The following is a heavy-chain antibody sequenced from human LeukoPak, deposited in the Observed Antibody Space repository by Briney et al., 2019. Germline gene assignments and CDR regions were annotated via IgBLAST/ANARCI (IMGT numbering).Heavy chain of an antibody. D-gene: IGHD2-2*01. V-gene: IGHV1-2*02. J-gene: IGHJ6*03. CDR2: INPNSGGT. CDR1: GYTFTGYY. Sequence: ASVKVSCKASGYTFTGYYMHWVRQAPGQGLEWMGWINPNSGGTNYAQKFQGRVTMTRDTSISTAYMELSRLRSDDTAVYYCARDHCSSTSCYPFHYYYMDVWGKGTTVTVSS. CDR3: ARDHCSSTSCYPFHYYYMDV.